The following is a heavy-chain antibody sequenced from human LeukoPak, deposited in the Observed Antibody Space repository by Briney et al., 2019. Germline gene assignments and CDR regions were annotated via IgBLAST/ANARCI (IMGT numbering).Heavy chain of an antibody. D-gene: IGHD3-16*01. Sequence: NPSGTLSLTCAVSGGSISSSNWWSWVRQPPGKGLEWIGEIYHSGSTNYNPSLKSRVTISVDKSKNQFSLKLSSVTAADTAVYYCARVLGQRYALYNYYMDVWGKGTTVTVSS. J-gene: IGHJ6*03. CDR2: IYHSGST. CDR3: ARVLGQRYALYNYYMDV. V-gene: IGHV4-4*02. CDR1: GGSISSSNW.